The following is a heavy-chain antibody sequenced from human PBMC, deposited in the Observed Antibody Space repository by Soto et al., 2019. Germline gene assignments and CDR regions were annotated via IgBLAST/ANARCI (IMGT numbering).Heavy chain of an antibody. Sequence: SETLSLTCTVSGGSISSYYWSWIRQPPGKGLEWIGYIYYSGSTNYNPSLKSRVTISVDTSKNQFSLKLSSVTAADTAVYYCARGVVPAAIIGYYYYYMDVWGKGTTVTVSS. CDR3: ARGVVPAAIIGYYYYYMDV. V-gene: IGHV4-59*01. J-gene: IGHJ6*03. CDR1: GGSISSYY. D-gene: IGHD2-2*01. CDR2: IYYSGST.